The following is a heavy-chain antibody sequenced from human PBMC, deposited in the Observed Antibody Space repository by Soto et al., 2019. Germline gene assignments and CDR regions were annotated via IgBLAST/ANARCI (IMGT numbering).Heavy chain of an antibody. CDR2: IVVGSGNT. CDR1: GFTFTSSA. V-gene: IGHV1-58*01. D-gene: IGHD2-15*01. J-gene: IGHJ3*02. CDR3: ARDLTSQVAATGYDAFDI. Sequence: SVKVSCKASGFTFTSSAVQWVRQARGQRLEWIGWIVVGSGNTNYAQKFQERVTITRDMSTSTAYMELSSLRSDDTAVYYCARDLTSQVAATGYDAFDIWGQGTMITV.